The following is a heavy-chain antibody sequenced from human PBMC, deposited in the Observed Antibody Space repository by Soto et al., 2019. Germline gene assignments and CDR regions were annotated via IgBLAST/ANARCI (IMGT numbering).Heavy chain of an antibody. J-gene: IGHJ5*02. V-gene: IGHV4-59*01. CDR1: GGSISSYY. CDR2: IYYSGST. Sequence: SETLSLTCTVSGGSISSYYWSWIRQPPGKGLEWIGYIYYSGSTNYNPSLKSRVTISVDTSKNQFSLKLSSVTAADTAVYYCARTPLYYDSSGYLSGWFDPWGQGTLVTVSS. CDR3: ARTPLYYDSSGYLSGWFDP. D-gene: IGHD3-22*01.